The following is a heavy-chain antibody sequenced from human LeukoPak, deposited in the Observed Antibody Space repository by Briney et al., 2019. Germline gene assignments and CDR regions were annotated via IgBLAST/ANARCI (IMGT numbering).Heavy chain of an antibody. CDR3: ARDTYGDYELGWFDP. D-gene: IGHD4-17*01. V-gene: IGHV3-48*03. CDR1: GFTFSSYE. J-gene: IGHJ5*02. Sequence: GGSLRLSCAASGFTFSSYEMNWVRQAPGKGLEWVSYISSSGSTIYYADSVKGRFTISRDNAKNSLYLQMNSLGAEDTAVYYCARDTYGDYELGWFDPWGQGTLVTVSS. CDR2: ISSSGSTI.